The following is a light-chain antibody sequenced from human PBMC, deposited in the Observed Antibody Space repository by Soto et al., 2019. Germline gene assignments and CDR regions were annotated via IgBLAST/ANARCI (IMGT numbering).Light chain of an antibody. CDR3: QQYNSSPLT. CDR1: QSISSW. Sequence: TQSPSTLSASVGDRVTITCRASQSISSWLAWYQQKPGKAPKLLIYDASSLESGVPSRFSGSGSGTEFTLTISSLQPDDFATYYCQQYNSSPLTFGGGTKVDIK. CDR2: DAS. J-gene: IGKJ4*01. V-gene: IGKV1-5*01.